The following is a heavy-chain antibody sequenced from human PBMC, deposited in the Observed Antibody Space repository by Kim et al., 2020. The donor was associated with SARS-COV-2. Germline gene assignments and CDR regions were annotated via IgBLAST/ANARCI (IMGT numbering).Heavy chain of an antibody. CDR3: ARDRCAGYSYGYLSLNY. V-gene: IGHV1-46*01. J-gene: IGHJ4*02. CDR1: GYTFTSYY. D-gene: IGHD5-18*01. Sequence: ASVKVSCKASGYTFTSYYMHWVRQAPGQGLEWMGIINPSGGSTSYAQKFQGRVTMTRDTSTSTVYMELSSLRSEDTAVYYCARDRCAGYSYGYLSLNYWGQGTLVTVSS. CDR2: INPSGGST.